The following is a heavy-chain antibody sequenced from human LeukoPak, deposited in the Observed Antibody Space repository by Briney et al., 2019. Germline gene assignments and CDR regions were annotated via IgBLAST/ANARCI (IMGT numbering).Heavy chain of an antibody. J-gene: IGHJ3*02. Sequence: SETLSLTCTVSGGSITSDHWSWIRQPPGKGLEWIGFFYYSGSTYYNPSLKSRVTISVDTSKNQFSLKLSSVTAADTAVYYCARDGGITGTTDAFDIWGQGTMVTVSS. CDR3: ARDGGITGTTDAFDI. V-gene: IGHV4-59*12. D-gene: IGHD1-7*01. CDR2: FYYSGST. CDR1: GGSITSDH.